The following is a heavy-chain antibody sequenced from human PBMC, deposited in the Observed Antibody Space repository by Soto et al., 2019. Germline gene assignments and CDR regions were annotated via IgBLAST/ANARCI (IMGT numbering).Heavy chain of an antibody. D-gene: IGHD6-19*01. CDR2: IYWDDDK. V-gene: IGHV2-5*02. Sequence: QITLKESGPPLVKPTQPLTLTCTFSGFSLSSTKMAVGWIRQPPGKALEWLALIYWDDDKRYSPFLKSRLTITKDTARNQVVLTMSNMDPVDTVRYYCAHIVVAGLGYYFDYWGQGTLVTVSS. CDR3: AHIVVAGLGYYFDY. CDR1: GFSLSSTKMA. J-gene: IGHJ4*02.